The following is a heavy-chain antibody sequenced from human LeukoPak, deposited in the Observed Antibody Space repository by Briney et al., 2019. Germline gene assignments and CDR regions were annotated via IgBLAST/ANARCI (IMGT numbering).Heavy chain of an antibody. V-gene: IGHV1-2*02. CDR1: GYTFTGYY. D-gene: IGHD1-7*01. CDR2: INPNSGGT. CDR3: ARGLRAGTTRYDAFDI. J-gene: IGHJ3*02. Sequence: GASVKVSCKASGYTFTGYYMHWVRQAPGQGLEWMGWINPNSGGTNYAQKFQGRVTMTRNTSISTAYMELSSLRSEDTAVYYCARGLRAGTTRYDAFDIWGQGTMVTVSS.